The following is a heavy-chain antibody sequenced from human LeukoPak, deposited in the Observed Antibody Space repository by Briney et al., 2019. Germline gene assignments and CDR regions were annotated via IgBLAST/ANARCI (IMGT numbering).Heavy chain of an antibody. D-gene: IGHD3-16*01. J-gene: IGHJ1*01. Sequence: GGSLRLSCAGSGFSFSSHGMNWVRQAPGKGLEWVSGISPSGDITYYTDSVRGRVTISRENFKKTLSLQVNSLRPETVAMYDCAKDDDWGRYKHWGQGTLVTVSS. V-gene: IGHV3-23*01. CDR3: AKDDDWGRYKH. CDR2: ISPSGDIT. CDR1: GFSFSSHG.